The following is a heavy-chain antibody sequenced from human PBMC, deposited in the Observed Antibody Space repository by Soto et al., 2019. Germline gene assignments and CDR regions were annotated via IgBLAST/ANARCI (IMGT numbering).Heavy chain of an antibody. J-gene: IGHJ4*02. CDR1: GFPFSSFG. CDR3: ARDQTDSGGYSDS. V-gene: IGHV3-33*01. Sequence: QVQLVESGGGVVQPGGSLRLSCAASGFPFSSFGIHWVRQAPGKGLEWLAIIWNDGSKEYYAHSVKGRFTISRDNSKNTVYLQVSNLRAEDTAVYFCARDQTDSGGYSDSWGQGALVTVSS. CDR2: IWNDGSKE. D-gene: IGHD2-15*01.